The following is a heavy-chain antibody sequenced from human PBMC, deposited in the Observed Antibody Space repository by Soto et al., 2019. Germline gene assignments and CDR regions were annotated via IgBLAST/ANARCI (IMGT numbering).Heavy chain of an antibody. CDR2: SIPVFGTA. V-gene: IGHV1-69*01. Sequence: QVQLVQSGAEVKKPGSSVKLSCKTSGGTFRNYAINWVRQAPGQGLEWVGGSIPVFGTANYAQTFQGRFTITADESTSTAYMELSSLRAEDTAVYYCAIDLPKQQLVRGAFDHWGQGTLVTVAS. D-gene: IGHD6-13*01. J-gene: IGHJ4*02. CDR1: GGTFRNYA. CDR3: AIDLPKQQLVRGAFDH.